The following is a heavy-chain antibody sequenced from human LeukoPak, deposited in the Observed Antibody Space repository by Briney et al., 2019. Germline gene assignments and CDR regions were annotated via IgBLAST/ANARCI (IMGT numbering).Heavy chain of an antibody. J-gene: IGHJ4*02. CDR3: ATVGFWSGYYIFDY. CDR1: GYTLTELS. D-gene: IGHD3-3*01. CDR2: FDPEDGET. V-gene: IGHV1-24*01. Sequence: ASVKVSCKVSGYTLTELSMRWVRQAPGKGLEWMGGFDPEDGETIYAQKFQGRVTMTEDTSTDTAYMELSSLRSEDTAVYYCATVGFWSGYYIFDYWGQGTLVTVSS.